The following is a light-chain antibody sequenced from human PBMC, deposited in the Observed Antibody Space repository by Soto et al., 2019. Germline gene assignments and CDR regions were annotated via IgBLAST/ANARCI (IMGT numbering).Light chain of an antibody. CDR3: SSYTSSSTVV. J-gene: IGLJ2*01. V-gene: IGLV2-14*01. Sequence: QSVLTQPASVSGSPGQSITISCTGTSSDVGSYNYVSWYQQHPGKAPKLMIYEVNNRPSGVSNRFSGSKSGNTASLTISGLQAEDEGDYYCSSYTSSSTVVFGGGTKLTVL. CDR2: EVN. CDR1: SSDVGSYNY.